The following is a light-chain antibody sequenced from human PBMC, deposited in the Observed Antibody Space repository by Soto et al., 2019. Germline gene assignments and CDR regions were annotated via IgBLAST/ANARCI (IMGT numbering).Light chain of an antibody. CDR2: EFT. J-gene: IGLJ1*01. CDR3: SSYTSTSTGV. Sequence: QSALTQPASVSGSPGQSITISCTGSSSDVGGYNYVSWYQQYPGKAPKLIIFEFTNRPSGVSNRFSGSKSGNTASLAISGLQAEDEADYYCSSYTSTSTGVFGTGTKVTVL. V-gene: IGLV2-14*01. CDR1: SSDVGGYNY.